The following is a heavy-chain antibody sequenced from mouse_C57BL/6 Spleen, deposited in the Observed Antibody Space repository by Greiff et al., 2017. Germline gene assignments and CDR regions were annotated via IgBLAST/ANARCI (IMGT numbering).Heavy chain of an antibody. CDR2: IDPSDSYT. D-gene: IGHD3-2*02. CDR1: GYTFTSYW. V-gene: IGHV1-50*01. Sequence: VQLQQPGAELVKPGASVKLSCKASGYTFTSYWMQWVKQRPGQGLEWIGEIDPSDSYTNYNQKFKGKATLTVDTSSSTAYMQLSSLTSEDSAVYYCARSGGSSGLYYFDYWGQGTTLTVSS. CDR3: ARSGGSSGLYYFDY. J-gene: IGHJ2*01.